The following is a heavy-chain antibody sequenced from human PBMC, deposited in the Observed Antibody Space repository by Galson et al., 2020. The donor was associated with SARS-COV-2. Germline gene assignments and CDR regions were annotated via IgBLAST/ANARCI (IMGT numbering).Heavy chain of an antibody. J-gene: IGHJ5*02. CDR1: GDSVSNNTAA. CDR2: TYYRSKWYN. CDR3: AREEPPFKNWFDP. Sequence: TLSLTCAISGDSVSNNTAAWNWIRQSPSRGLEWLGRTYYRSKWYNDFAVSVKSRITINPDTSKNHFSLQLNSVTPEDTAVYYCAREEPPFKNWFDPWGQGTLVTVSS. V-gene: IGHV6-1*01.